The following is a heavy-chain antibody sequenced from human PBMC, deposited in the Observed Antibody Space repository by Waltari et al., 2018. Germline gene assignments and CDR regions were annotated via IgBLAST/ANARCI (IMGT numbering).Heavy chain of an antibody. CDR1: GYSFTRYY. CDR3: ATGVLTPDESLDS. D-gene: IGHD1-20*01. CDR2: IDPEDGEP. J-gene: IGHJ4*02. V-gene: IGHV1-69-2*01. Sequence: EVQLLQSGAAVKKPATSVKISCKVSGYSFTRYYIHWVRQAPGKPPEWMGLIDPEDGEPIYAEKFQGRIILTTDNSIDTAYMDLSSLTSEDTAIYFCATGVLTPDESLDSWGQGTLVAVSS.